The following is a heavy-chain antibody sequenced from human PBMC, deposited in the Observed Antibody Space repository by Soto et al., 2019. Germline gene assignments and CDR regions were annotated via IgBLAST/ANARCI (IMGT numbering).Heavy chain of an antibody. V-gene: IGHV6-1*01. CDR1: GDSVSSNSAA. CDR3: ARELTGDPDAFDI. Sequence: SQTLSLTCAISGDSVSSNSAAWNWIRQSPSGGLEWLGRTYYRSKWYNDYAVSVKSRITINPDTSKNQFSLQLNSVTPEDTAVYYCARELTGDPDAFDIWGQGTMVTVSS. D-gene: IGHD7-27*01. J-gene: IGHJ3*02. CDR2: TYYRSKWYN.